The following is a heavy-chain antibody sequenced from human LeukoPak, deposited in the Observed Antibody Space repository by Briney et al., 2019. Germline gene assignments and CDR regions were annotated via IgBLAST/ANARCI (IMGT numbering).Heavy chain of an antibody. Sequence: GESLKISCAASGFTFSSYAMSWVRQAPGKGLEWVSATSGSGGSTYYADSVKGRFTISRDNSKNTLYLQMNSLRAEDTAVYYCAKFLPTHIVVANYYFDYWGQGTLVTVSS. CDR1: GFTFSSYA. CDR2: TSGSGGST. CDR3: AKFLPTHIVVANYYFDY. V-gene: IGHV3-23*01. D-gene: IGHD2-21*01. J-gene: IGHJ4*02.